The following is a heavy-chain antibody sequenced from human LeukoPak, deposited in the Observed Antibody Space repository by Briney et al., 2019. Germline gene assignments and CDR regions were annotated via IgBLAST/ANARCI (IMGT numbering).Heavy chain of an antibody. CDR3: ARRHIAAASTLEY. J-gene: IGHJ4*02. Sequence: PSETLSLTCNVSGGTISSYHWSWIRQSPGKGLEWIGFIYSTGSTNYNPSLKSRVTISVDTSKNQFSLKLTSVTPADTAVYYCARRHIAAASTLEYWGQGPLVTVSS. CDR2: IYSTGST. CDR1: GGTISSYH. V-gene: IGHV4-59*01. D-gene: IGHD6-13*01.